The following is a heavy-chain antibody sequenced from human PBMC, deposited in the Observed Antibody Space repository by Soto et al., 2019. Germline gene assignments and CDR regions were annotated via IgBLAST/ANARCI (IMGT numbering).Heavy chain of an antibody. CDR1: GGTFSSYA. CDR3: ARDYGDYVNYYYYGMDV. CDR2: IIPIFGTA. J-gene: IGHJ6*02. Sequence: ASVKVSCKASGGTFSSYAISWVRQAPGQGLEWMGGIIPIFGTANYAQKFQGRVTITADESTSTAYMELSSLRSEDTAVYYCARDYGDYVNYYYYGMDVWGQGTTVTVSS. V-gene: IGHV1-69*13. D-gene: IGHD4-17*01.